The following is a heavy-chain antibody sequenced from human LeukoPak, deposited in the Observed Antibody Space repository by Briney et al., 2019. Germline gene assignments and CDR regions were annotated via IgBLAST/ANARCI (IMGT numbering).Heavy chain of an antibody. D-gene: IGHD6-13*01. CDR1: GFTFSSYA. CDR3: AKEGSTWYYFDY. J-gene: IGHJ4*02. CDR2: ISGSGGST. V-gene: IGHV3-23*01. Sequence: PGGSLRLSCAAPGFTFSSYAMSWVRQAPGKGLEWVSAISGSGGSTYYADFLKGRFTISRDNSKNTLYLQMNGLRAEDTAVYYCAKEGSTWYYFDYWGQGTLVTVSS.